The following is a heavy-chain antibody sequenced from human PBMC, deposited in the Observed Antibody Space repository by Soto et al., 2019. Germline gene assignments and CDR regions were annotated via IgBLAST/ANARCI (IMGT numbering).Heavy chain of an antibody. J-gene: IGHJ4*02. D-gene: IGHD1-1*01. V-gene: IGHV1-2*02. CDR3: ARSAQYSASLEFDY. CDR1: GYVFTDYL. CDR2: INPDTGVT. Sequence: QVQLLQSGAEVKKPGASVKVSCKTSGYVFTDYLIHWVRQAPGQGLEWMGWINPDTGVTVYAQNFQGRVTLGSDTPVNTVNMELSRLRAGDTASYYCARSAQYSASLEFDYWGQGTLVAVSS.